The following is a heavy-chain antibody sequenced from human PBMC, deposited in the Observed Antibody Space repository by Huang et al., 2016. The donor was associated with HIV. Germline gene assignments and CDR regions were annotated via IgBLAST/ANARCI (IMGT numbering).Heavy chain of an antibody. J-gene: IGHJ4*02. Sequence: EVQLVESGGGLVQPGGSLRLSCAASGFSISSYWMHWVRQAPGKGLVWGSRYNSDGSSTSYADSVKGRFTISRDNAKNTLYLQMNSLRAEDTAVYYCARDPRIQSWLNFFDYWGQGTLVSVSS. CDR2: YNSDGSST. CDR3: ARDPRIQSWLNFFDY. CDR1: GFSISSYW. D-gene: IGHD3-22*01. V-gene: IGHV3-74*01.